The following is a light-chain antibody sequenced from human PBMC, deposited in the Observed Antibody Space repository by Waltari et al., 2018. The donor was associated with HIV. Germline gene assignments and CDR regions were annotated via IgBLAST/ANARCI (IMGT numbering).Light chain of an antibody. CDR1: SSDVGVCNT. CDR2: EVT. Sequence: SALTQPPSASGSPGQSVTISCTGTSSDVGVCNTVSWYQQHPGKAPKRLVYEVTKRPPGVPNRFSGSKSGNTASLTISGLQNEDEADYFCTSYTTSDTLRFGGGTKVTVL. V-gene: IGLV2-8*01. CDR3: TSYTTSDTLR. J-gene: IGLJ3*02.